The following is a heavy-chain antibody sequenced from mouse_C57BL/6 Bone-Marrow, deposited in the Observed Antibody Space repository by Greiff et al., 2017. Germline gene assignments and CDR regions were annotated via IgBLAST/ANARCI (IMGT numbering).Heavy chain of an antibody. V-gene: IGHV1-82*01. CDR1: GYAFSSSW. CDR3: STVVATRFAY. Sequence: VQLQQSGPELVKPGASVKISCKASGYAFSSSWMNWVKQRPGKGLEWIGRIYPGDGDTNYNGKFKGKATLTVDKSTSTAYMHLSSLTSEDSAVYFSSTVVATRFAYWGQGTLVTVSA. J-gene: IGHJ3*01. CDR2: IYPGDGDT. D-gene: IGHD1-1*01.